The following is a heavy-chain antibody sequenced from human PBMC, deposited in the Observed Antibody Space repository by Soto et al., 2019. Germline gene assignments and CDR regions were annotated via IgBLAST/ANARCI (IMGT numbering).Heavy chain of an antibody. V-gene: IGHV3-64*01. CDR3: ARSPFIYGSGSYYNVPIAFDI. CDR2: ISSNGGST. D-gene: IGHD3-10*01. CDR1: GFTFSSYA. Sequence: PGGSLRLSCAASGFTFSSYAMHWVRQAPGKGLEYVSAISSNGGSTYYANSVKGRFTISRDNSKNTLYLQMGSLRAEDMAVYYCARSPFIYGSGSYYNVPIAFDIWGQGTMVTVSS. J-gene: IGHJ3*02.